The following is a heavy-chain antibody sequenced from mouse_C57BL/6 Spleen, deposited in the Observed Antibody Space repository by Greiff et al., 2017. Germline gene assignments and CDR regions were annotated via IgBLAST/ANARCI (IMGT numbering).Heavy chain of an antibody. CDR1: GYSFSDYN. CDR3: ARDQSFYAMDY. V-gene: IGHV1-39*01. CDR2: INPNYGTT. Sequence: LVESGPELVKPGASVKISCKASGYSFSDYNMNWVQQSNGKSLEWIGVINPNYGTTSYNQKFKGKATLTVDKSSSTAYMQLNSLTSEDSAVDYCARDQSFYAMDYWGQGTSVTVSS. J-gene: IGHJ4*01.